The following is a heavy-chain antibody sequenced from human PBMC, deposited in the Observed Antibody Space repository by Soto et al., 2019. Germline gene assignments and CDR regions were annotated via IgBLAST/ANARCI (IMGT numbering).Heavy chain of an antibody. V-gene: IGHV4-34*01. CDR3: ARGRGIAARPGYYYYSYYMDV. J-gene: IGHJ6*03. CDR2: INHSGST. D-gene: IGHD6-6*01. CDR1: GGSFSGYY. Sequence: SETLSLTCAVYGGSFSGYYWSWIRQPPGKGLEWIGEINHSGSTNYNPSLKSRVTISVDTSKNQFSLKLSSVTAADTAVYYCARGRGIAARPGYYYYSYYMDVWGKGITVTVSS.